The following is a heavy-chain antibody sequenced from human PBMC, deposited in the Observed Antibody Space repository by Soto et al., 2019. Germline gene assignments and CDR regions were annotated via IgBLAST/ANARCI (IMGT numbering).Heavy chain of an antibody. D-gene: IGHD3-16*01. Sequence: QVQLVQSGAEVKKPGASVKVSCKASGDTFNSYYVHWVRQAPGQVLEWMGVINPSGRSTTYAQRLQDRVTMPRDTSTNTVSRDRRSLRSEDTAGYYCARELAVYTSALVLGEWGKGTLVTVTS. V-gene: IGHV1-46*02. CDR1: GDTFNSYY. CDR3: ARELAVYTSALVLGE. J-gene: IGHJ4*02. CDR2: INPSGRST.